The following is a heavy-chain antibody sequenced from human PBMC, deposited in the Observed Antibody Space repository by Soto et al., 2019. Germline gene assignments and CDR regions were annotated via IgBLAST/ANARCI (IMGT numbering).Heavy chain of an antibody. CDR1: GYTFTGYY. D-gene: IGHD6-13*01. CDR3: ARAIAAAGTRGGYNWFDP. V-gene: IGHV1-2*04. J-gene: IGHJ5*02. CDR2: INPNSGGT. Sequence: QVQLVQSGAEVKKPGASVKVSCKASGYTFTGYYMHWVRQAPGQGLEWMGWINPNSGGTNYAQKFQGWGTMTRDTSISTAYRELSRLRSDDTAVYYCARAIAAAGTRGGYNWFDPWGQGTLVTVSS.